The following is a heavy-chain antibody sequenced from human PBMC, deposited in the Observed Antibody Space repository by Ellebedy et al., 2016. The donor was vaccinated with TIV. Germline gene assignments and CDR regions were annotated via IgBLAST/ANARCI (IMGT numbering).Heavy chain of an antibody. D-gene: IGHD2-21*01. V-gene: IGHV1-69*13. CDR3: ARDSLYEYCGGDCNMGFDAFDI. CDR1: GGTFSSYA. J-gene: IGHJ3*02. CDR2: IIPIFGTA. Sequence: SVKVSXKASGGTFSSYAISWVRQAPGQGLEWMGGIIPIFGTANYAQKFQGRVTITADESTSTAYMELSSLRSEDTAVYYCARDSLYEYCGGDCNMGFDAFDIWGQGTMVTVSS.